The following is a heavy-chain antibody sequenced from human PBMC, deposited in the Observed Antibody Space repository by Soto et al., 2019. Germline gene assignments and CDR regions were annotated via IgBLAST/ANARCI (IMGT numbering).Heavy chain of an antibody. CDR2: ISFGGNNK. CDR1: GFTFSSYS. V-gene: IGHV3-30-3*01. CDR3: ARDGITAAGIYCFDP. Sequence: QVQLVESGGGVVQPGRSLRLSCAASGFTFSSYSMHWVRQAPGKGLEWVAGISFGGNNKYYADSVKGRFTISRDNSKKTLYLQMDSLRTEDTSVYYCARDGITAAGIYCFDPWGQGTLVTVSS. J-gene: IGHJ5*02. D-gene: IGHD6-13*01.